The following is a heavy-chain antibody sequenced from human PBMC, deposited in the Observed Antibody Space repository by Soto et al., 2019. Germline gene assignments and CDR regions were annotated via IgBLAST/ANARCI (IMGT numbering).Heavy chain of an antibody. D-gene: IGHD3-22*01. CDR3: ECGYSSGYYDY. J-gene: IGHJ4*02. V-gene: IGHV1-69*13. Sequence: GASVKVSCKASGGTFSSYAISWVRQAPGQGLEWMGGIIPIFGTANYAQKFQGRVTITADESTSTAYMELSSLRSEDTAVYYCECGYSSGYYDYWGQGTLVTVSS. CDR2: IIPIFGTA. CDR1: GGTFSSYA.